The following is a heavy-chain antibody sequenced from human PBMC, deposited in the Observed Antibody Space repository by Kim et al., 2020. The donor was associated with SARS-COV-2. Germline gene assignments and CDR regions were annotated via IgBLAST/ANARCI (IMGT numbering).Heavy chain of an antibody. V-gene: IGHV4-4*07. CDR2: IYTSGST. J-gene: IGHJ3*02. D-gene: IGHD3-9*01. CDR3: ARDAPYYDILTGYPVDAFDI. Sequence: SETLSLTCTVSGGSISSYYWSWIRQPAGKGLEWIGRIYTSGSTNYNPSLKSRVTMSVDTSKNQFSLKLSSVTAADTAVYYCARDAPYYDILTGYPVDAFDIWGQGTMVTVSS. CDR1: GGSISSYY.